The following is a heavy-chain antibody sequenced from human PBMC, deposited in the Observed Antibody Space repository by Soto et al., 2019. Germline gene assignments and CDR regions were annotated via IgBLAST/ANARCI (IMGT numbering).Heavy chain of an antibody. CDR2: IYHSGST. J-gene: IGHJ5*02. CDR1: GGSISSGGYS. Sequence: SETLSLTCAVSGGSISSGGYSWSWIRQPPGKGLEWIGYIYHSGSTYYNPSLKSRVTISVDRSKNQFSLKLSSMTAADTAVYYCARGQERKLAGRGWFDPWGQGTLVTVSS. D-gene: IGHD2-15*01. CDR3: ARGQERKLAGRGWFDP. V-gene: IGHV4-30-2*01.